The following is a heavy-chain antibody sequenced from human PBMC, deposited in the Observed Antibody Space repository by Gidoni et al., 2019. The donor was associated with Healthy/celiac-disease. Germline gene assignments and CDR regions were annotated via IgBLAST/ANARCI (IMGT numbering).Heavy chain of an antibody. D-gene: IGHD3-10*01. CDR1: GFTFISSG. J-gene: IGHJ5*02. V-gene: IGHV3-33*01. CDR3: AREPYYYGSGSYPPPYNWFDP. CDR2: IGYDGSNK. Sequence: QVQLVESGGGVVQPGRSLRLSCAASGFTFISSGLHWVRKAPGKGLEWVAVIGYDGSNKYYADSVKGRFTISRDNSKNTLYLQMNSLRAEDTAVYYCAREPYYYGSGSYPPPYNWFDPWGQGTLVTVSS.